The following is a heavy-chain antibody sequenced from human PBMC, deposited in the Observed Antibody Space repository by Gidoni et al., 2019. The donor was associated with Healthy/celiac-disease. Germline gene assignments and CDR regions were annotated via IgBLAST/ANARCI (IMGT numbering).Heavy chain of an antibody. CDR3: ARDGHYGMDV. CDR1: GFTFSSYA. Sequence: QVQLVESGGGVVQPGRSLRLSCAAAGFTFSSYAMHWVRQAPGKGLEWVAVISYDGSKKYYADSVKGRFTISRDNSKNTLYLQMNSLGAEDTAVYYCARDGHYGMDVWGQGTTVTVSS. V-gene: IGHV3-30*04. CDR2: ISYDGSKK. J-gene: IGHJ6*02.